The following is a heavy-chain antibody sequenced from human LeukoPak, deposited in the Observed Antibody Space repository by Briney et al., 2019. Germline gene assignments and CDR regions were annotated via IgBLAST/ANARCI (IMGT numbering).Heavy chain of an antibody. D-gene: IGHD4-11*01. CDR1: GFTFSSYA. CDR2: ISYDGSNK. V-gene: IGHV3-30-3*01. J-gene: IGHJ6*02. Sequence: GGSLRLSCAASGFTFSSYAIHWVRQAPGKGLEGVAVISYDGSNKYYADSVKGRFTISRDNSKNTLYLQMNSLRTEDTAVYYCARDLTVTDYYYYGMDVWGQGTTVTVSS. CDR3: ARDLTVTDYYYYGMDV.